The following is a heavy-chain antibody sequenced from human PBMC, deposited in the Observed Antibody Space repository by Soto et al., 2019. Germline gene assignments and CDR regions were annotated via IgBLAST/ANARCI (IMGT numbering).Heavy chain of an antibody. D-gene: IGHD6-13*01. CDR2: INHSGST. Sequence: QVQLQQWGAGLLKPSETLSLTCAVYGGSFSGYYWGWIRQPPGKGLEWIGEINHSGSTNYNPSLKSRVTISVDTSKNQFSLKLSSVTAADTAVYYCARGDGSSWSYYYYGMDVWGQGTTVTVSS. J-gene: IGHJ6*02. V-gene: IGHV4-34*01. CDR1: GGSFSGYY. CDR3: ARGDGSSWSYYYYGMDV.